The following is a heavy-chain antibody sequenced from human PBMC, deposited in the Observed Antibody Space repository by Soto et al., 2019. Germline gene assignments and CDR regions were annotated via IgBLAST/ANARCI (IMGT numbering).Heavy chain of an antibody. J-gene: IGHJ4*02. V-gene: IGHV3-23*01. CDR3: ARDERLYYYDSSGYYYNY. D-gene: IGHD3-22*01. CDR1: GFTFSTYA. Sequence: GGSLRLSCAASGFTFSTYAMTWVRQAPGKGLEWVSSISGSSGTTYYADSVKGRFTISRDNSKNTLYLQMNSLRAEDTAVYYCARDERLYYYDSSGYYYNYWGQGTLVTVSS. CDR2: ISGSSGTT.